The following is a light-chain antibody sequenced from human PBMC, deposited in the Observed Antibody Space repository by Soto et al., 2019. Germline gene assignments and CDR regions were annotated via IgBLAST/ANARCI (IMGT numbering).Light chain of an antibody. CDR2: KVS. CDR1: QTISRY. J-gene: IGKJ1*01. V-gene: IGKV1-5*03. CDR3: QQYQSYPTWT. Sequence: DIQMTQSPSTLSASVGDRVTITWRASQTISRYLAWYQQKPGKAPKLLISKVSSLEIGVPSRFSGSGSGTEFTLTITSLQPDDFATYHCQQYQSYPTWTFGQGTNVEI.